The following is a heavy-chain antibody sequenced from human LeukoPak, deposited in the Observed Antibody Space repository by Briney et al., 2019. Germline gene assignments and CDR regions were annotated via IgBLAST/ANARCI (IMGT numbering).Heavy chain of an antibody. CDR1: GFTFSSYA. CDR3: ARGYCSSTSCYTGMAFDY. CDR2: IYSGGST. J-gene: IGHJ4*02. V-gene: IGHV3-66*02. Sequence: GGSLRLSCAASGFTFSSYAMSWVRQAPGKGLEWVSVIYSGGSTYYADSVKGRFTISRDNSKNTLYLQMNSLRAEDTSVYSCARGYCSSTSCYTGMAFDYWGQGTLVTVSS. D-gene: IGHD2-2*02.